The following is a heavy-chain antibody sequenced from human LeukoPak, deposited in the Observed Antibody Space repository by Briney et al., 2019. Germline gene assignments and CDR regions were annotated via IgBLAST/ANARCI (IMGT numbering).Heavy chain of an antibody. Sequence: PGGSLRLSCAASGFTFDDYAMHWVRQAPGKGLEWVSGISWNSGSIGYADSVKGRFTISRDNAKNSLYLQMNSLRAEDTALYYCAKVGAAMNYYYYMDVWGKGTTVTVSS. J-gene: IGHJ6*03. CDR2: ISWNSGSI. D-gene: IGHD2-2*01. CDR1: GFTFDDYA. CDR3: AKVGAAMNYYYYMDV. V-gene: IGHV3-9*01.